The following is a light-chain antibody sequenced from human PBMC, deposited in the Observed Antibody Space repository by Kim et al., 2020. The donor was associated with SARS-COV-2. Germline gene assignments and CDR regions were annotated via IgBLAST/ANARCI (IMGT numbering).Light chain of an antibody. V-gene: IGKV3-15*01. CDR1: QSVSSN. CDR2: GAS. J-gene: IGKJ1*01. CDR3: QQYNNWPRT. Sequence: EIVMTQSPATLSVSPGERATLSCRASQSVSSNLAWYQQKPGQATRLLIHGASTRATGIPARFSGSGSGTEFTLTISSLQSEDFAVYYCQQYNNWPRTFGQGTKVDIK.